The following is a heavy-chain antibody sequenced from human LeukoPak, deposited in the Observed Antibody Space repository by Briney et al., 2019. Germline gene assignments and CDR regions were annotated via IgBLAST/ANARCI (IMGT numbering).Heavy chain of an antibody. CDR1: GYTFTGYY. CDR2: INPNSGDT. V-gene: IGHV1-2*02. D-gene: IGHD3-9*01. Sequence: ASVKVSCKASGYTFTGYYMHWVRQAPGQGLEWMGWINPNSGDTNYAQKFQGRVTMTRDTSISTAYMELSRLRSDDTAVYYCAKRGYFDRKPFDPWGQGTLVTVSS. J-gene: IGHJ5*02. CDR3: AKRGYFDRKPFDP.